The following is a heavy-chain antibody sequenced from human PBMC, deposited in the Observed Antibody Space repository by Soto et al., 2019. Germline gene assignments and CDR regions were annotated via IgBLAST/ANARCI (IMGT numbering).Heavy chain of an antibody. CDR3: ARDPTNGSGSYYDYYGMDV. V-gene: IGHV3-21*01. CDR1: GFTFSSYS. Sequence: XESLRLSCAASGFTFSSYSMNWVRQAPGKGLEWVSSISSSSSYIYYADSVKGRFTISRDNAKNSLYLQMNSLRAEDTAVYYCARDPTNGSGSYYDYYGMDVWGQGTTVTVSS. CDR2: ISSSSSYI. J-gene: IGHJ6*02. D-gene: IGHD3-10*01.